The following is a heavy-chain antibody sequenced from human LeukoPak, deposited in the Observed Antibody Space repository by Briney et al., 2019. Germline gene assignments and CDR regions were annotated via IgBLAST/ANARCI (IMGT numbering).Heavy chain of an antibody. CDR3: AGKTVTTDY. V-gene: IGHV4-30-2*01. J-gene: IGHJ4*02. CDR2: IYHSGST. D-gene: IGHD4-11*01. Sequence: PSETLSLTCTVSGGSISSGGYYWSWLRQPPGKGLEWIGYIYHSGSTYYNPSLKGRVTISVDRSKNQCSLKLSAVTAADTAVYYCAGKTVTTDYWGQGTLVTVSS. CDR1: GGSISSGGYY.